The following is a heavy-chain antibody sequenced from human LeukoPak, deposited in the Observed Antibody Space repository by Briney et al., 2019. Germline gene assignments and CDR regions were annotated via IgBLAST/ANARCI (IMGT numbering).Heavy chain of an antibody. Sequence: PSETLSLTCTVSGYSITSGYYWGWIRPPPGKGLEWIGSIYHSGSTFYNPSLKSRVTISVDPSKNQFSLKLSSVTAADTAVYYCARDQDYYGSGSYGPDYWGQGILVTVSS. V-gene: IGHV4-38-2*02. D-gene: IGHD3-10*01. J-gene: IGHJ4*02. CDR2: IYHSGST. CDR1: GYSITSGYY. CDR3: ARDQDYYGSGSYGPDY.